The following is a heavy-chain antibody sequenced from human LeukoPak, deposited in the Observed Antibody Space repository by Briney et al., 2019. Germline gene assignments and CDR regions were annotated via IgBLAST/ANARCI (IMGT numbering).Heavy chain of an antibody. V-gene: IGHV3-15*01. Sequence: GGSLRLSCIASGFTFSNAWMSWVRQVPGKGLEWLGRIKSNAAGGTTDYAAPVKGRVTVSRDDSRNTLYLQMNNLEIEDTAVYYCTLDQATISTRAARRFSYYYMDVWGREASVTVSS. J-gene: IGHJ6*03. CDR2: IKSNAAGGTT. CDR1: GFTFSNAW. CDR3: TLDQATISTRAARRFSYYYMDV. D-gene: IGHD5-24*01.